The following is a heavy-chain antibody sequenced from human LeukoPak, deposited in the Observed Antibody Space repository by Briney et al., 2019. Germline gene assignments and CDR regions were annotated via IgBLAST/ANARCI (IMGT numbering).Heavy chain of an antibody. D-gene: IGHD5-18*01. CDR2: INTNTGNP. V-gene: IGHV7-4-1*02. Sequence: GASVKVSCKTSGYTFSSYTITWVRQAPGQGLEWMGWINTNTGNPTYAQDLTGRYVFSVGTSVSTAYLQISGLTADDTAVYFCGRDPRLGIRGYTYGYIDYWGQGTLVTVSS. J-gene: IGHJ4*02. CDR1: GYTFSSYT. CDR3: GRDPRLGIRGYTYGYIDY.